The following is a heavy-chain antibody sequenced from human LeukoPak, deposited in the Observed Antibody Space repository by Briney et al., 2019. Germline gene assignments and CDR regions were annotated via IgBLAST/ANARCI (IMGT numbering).Heavy chain of an antibody. V-gene: IGHV3-11*04. CDR3: ARVRDVVVGAAAITRDNWFDP. CDR2: ISSSGSTI. Sequence: GGSLRLSXAASGFTFCDYYMSWIRQSPGKGLEWLSYISSSGSTIYYSDSVKGRFTISRDNAKNSLYLQMNSLRAEDTAVYYCARVRDVVVGAAAITRDNWFDPWGQGTLVTVSS. J-gene: IGHJ5*02. CDR1: GFTFCDYY. D-gene: IGHD2-2*01.